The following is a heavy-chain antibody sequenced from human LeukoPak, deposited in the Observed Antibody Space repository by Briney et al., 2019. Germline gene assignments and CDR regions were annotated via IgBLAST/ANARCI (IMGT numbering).Heavy chain of an antibody. Sequence: PGGSLRLSCAASGFTFSSYEMNWVRQAPGKGLEWVSYISSSGSTIYYADSVKGRFTISRDNAKNSLYLQMNSLRAEDTAVYYCARDRTDCSGGSCYLDAFDIWGQGTMVTVSS. V-gene: IGHV3-48*03. CDR2: ISSSGSTI. J-gene: IGHJ3*02. D-gene: IGHD2-15*01. CDR3: ARDRTDCSGGSCYLDAFDI. CDR1: GFTFSSYE.